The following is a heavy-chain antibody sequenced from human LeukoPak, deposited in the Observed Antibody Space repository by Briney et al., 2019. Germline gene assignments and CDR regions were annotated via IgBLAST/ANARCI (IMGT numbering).Heavy chain of an antibody. CDR2: INHSGST. J-gene: IGHJ6*03. Sequence: SETLSLTCAVYGGSFSGYYWSWIRQPPGKGLEWIGEINHSGSTNYNPSLKSRVTISVDTSKNQFSLKLSSVTAADTAVYYCARGDSSSAYMDVWGKGTTVTVSS. D-gene: IGHD6-6*01. V-gene: IGHV4-34*01. CDR3: ARGDSSSAYMDV. CDR1: GGSFSGYY.